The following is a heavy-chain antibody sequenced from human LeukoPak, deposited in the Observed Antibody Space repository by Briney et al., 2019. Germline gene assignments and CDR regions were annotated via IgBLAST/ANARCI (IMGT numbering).Heavy chain of an antibody. D-gene: IGHD3-10*01. J-gene: IGHJ4*02. CDR3: AAGSSNSGFDY. CDR2: ISGSGGST. CDR1: GFTFSSYS. V-gene: IGHV3-21*01. Sequence: GESLRLSCAASGFTFSSYSMNWVRQAPGKGLEWVSAISGSGGSTYYADSLKGRFTISRDNAKNSLYLQINSLRAEDTAVYYCAAGSSNSGFDYWGQGTLVTVSS.